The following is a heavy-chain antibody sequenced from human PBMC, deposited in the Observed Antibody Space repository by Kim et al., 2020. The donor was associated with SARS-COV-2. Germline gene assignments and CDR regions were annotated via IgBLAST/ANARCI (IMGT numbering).Heavy chain of an antibody. Sequence: ASVKVSCKASGYTFTSYAMNWVRQVPGQGLEWMGWINTNTGNPTYAQGFTGRFVFSLDTSVSTAYLQISSLKAEDTAVYYCARDLGLEIFSYRLYYGMDVWGQGTTVTVSS. J-gene: IGHJ6*02. CDR2: INTNTGNP. D-gene: IGHD3-16*01. CDR1: GYTFTSYA. CDR3: ARDLGLEIFSYRLYYGMDV. V-gene: IGHV7-4-1*02.